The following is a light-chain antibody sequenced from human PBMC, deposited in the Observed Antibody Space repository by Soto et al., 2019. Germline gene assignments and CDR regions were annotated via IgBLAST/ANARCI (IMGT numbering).Light chain of an antibody. CDR3: QQYNSYRA. V-gene: IGKV1-5*03. CDR1: QSIDTW. Sequence: DIQMTQSPSTLSASVGDRVTITCRASQSIDTWLAWHQQKPGKAPKLLISKASSLESGVPSRFSGSGSGTEFTLTMSSLQPDDFATYYCQQYNSYRAFGQGTKV. CDR2: KAS. J-gene: IGKJ1*01.